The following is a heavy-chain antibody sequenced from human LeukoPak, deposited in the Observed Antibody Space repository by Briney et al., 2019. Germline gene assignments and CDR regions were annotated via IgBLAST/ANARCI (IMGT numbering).Heavy chain of an antibody. D-gene: IGHD5-24*01. CDR3: TRDSPWLPDPY. V-gene: IGHV3-74*03. CDR1: GFSFSTYW. CDR2: MNTDGSDT. J-gene: IGHJ4*02. Sequence: GGSLRLSCTASGFSFSTYWMHWVRQAPGKGLVWVSRMNTDGSDTTYADSVKGRFTISRDNARNTLYLQMNSLRADDTAVYYCTRDSPWLPDPYWGQGTLVTVSS.